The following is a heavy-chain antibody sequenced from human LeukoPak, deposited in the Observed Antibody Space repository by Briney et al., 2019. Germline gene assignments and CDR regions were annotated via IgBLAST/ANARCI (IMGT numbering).Heavy chain of an antibody. CDR1: GYSISNGYY. Sequence: SETLSLTCTVSGYSISNGYYWGWIRQPPGKGLEWIATMFHSGNTFYNPSLTSRVTISLDTSKNQFSLKLSSVTAADTAVYYCARAPHCSTTSCYEGGYYFDYWGQGTLVTVPS. CDR3: ARAPHCSTTSCYEGGYYFDY. D-gene: IGHD2-2*01. V-gene: IGHV4-38-2*02. J-gene: IGHJ4*02. CDR2: MFHSGNT.